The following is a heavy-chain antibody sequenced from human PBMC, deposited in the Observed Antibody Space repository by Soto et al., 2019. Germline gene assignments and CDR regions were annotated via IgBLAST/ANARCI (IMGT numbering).Heavy chain of an antibody. CDR3: ARKLIAASGTFDY. Sequence: ASVKVSCKASGYTFTGYYLHWVRQAPGQGLEWMGWINPNTGVTSNAQKFQGRVTMTRETSIRTAYMELSRLRSDDTAIYYCARKLIAASGTFDYWGQGTLVTVS. D-gene: IGHD6-13*01. CDR2: INPNTGVT. V-gene: IGHV1-2*02. J-gene: IGHJ4*02. CDR1: GYTFTGYY.